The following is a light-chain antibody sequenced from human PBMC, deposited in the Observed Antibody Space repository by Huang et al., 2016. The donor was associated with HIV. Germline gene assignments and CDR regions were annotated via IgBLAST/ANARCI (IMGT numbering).Light chain of an antibody. CDR2: DTS. CDR1: QSVSSH. CDR3: QQRSNWPLT. J-gene: IGKJ4*02. V-gene: IGKV3-11*01. Sequence: EIVLTQSPATLSLSPGERATLDCRASQSVSSHLAWYQQQPGQAPRLLIYDTSNRATVIPTRFSGSGSETDFTLTISSLEPEDFAVYYCQQRSNWPLTFGGGTKVEIK.